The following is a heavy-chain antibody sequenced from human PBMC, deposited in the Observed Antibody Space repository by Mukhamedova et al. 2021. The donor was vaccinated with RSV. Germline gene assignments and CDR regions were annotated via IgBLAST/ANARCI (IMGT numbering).Heavy chain of an antibody. J-gene: IGHJ4*02. CDR3: ARADWVAGTRRGYYFDY. D-gene: IGHD1/OR15-1a*01. CDR2: IDPSDSYT. Sequence: GKGLEWMGRIDPSDSYTNYSPSFQVHVTISADKSISTAYLQWSSLKASDTAMYYCARADWVAGTRRGYYFDYWGQGTLVTVS. V-gene: IGHV5-10-1*01.